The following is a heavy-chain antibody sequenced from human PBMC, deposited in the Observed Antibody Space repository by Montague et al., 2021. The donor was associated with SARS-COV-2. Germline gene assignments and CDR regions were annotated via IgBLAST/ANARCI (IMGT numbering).Heavy chain of an antibody. V-gene: IGHV4-39*01. CDR1: GGSISSSNYY. CDR2: IYYSGST. CDR3: ASPTYYYDSSASDAFDI. D-gene: IGHD3-22*01. J-gene: IGHJ3*02. Sequence: SETLSLTCTVSGGSISSSNYYWGWIRQPPGKGLEWIGSIYYSGSTYYNPSLKSRVTISVDTSKNQFSLKLSSVTAADTAVYYCASPTYYYDSSASDAFDIWGQGTMVTVSS.